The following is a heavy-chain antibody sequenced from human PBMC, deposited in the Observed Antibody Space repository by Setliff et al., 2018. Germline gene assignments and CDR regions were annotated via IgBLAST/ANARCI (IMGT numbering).Heavy chain of an antibody. CDR3: ARGRNVAARLFDS. CDR2: INHSASA. V-gene: IGHV4-34*01. CDR1: GDSISNDYW. Sequence: SETLSLTCAVSGDSISNDYWWGWIRQPPGKGLEWIAEINHSASANYNPSLKSRVTISVDTSKNQFSLKVNSVTAADTAVYFCARGRNVAARLFDSWGQGTLVTVSS. D-gene: IGHD6-6*01. J-gene: IGHJ4*02.